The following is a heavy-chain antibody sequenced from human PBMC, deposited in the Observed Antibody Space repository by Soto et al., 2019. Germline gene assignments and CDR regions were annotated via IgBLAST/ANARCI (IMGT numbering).Heavy chain of an antibody. Sequence: QVQLVESGGGVVQPGRSLRLSCAASGFTFSSLGMHWVRQAPGKGLEWVAIISYDGSSKYYADSVKGRFPISRDNSKNTLDLQLHSLRTEDTAVYYCAKEIGDSNDYPLDYWGQGTLVTVSS. CDR2: ISYDGSSK. CDR3: AKEIGDSNDYPLDY. CDR1: GFTFSSLG. J-gene: IGHJ4*02. V-gene: IGHV3-30*18. D-gene: IGHD4-4*01.